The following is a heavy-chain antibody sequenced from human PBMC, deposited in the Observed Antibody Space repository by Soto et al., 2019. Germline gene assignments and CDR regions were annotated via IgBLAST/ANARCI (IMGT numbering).Heavy chain of an antibody. J-gene: IGHJ5*02. CDR1: AGSIGSRYYY. V-gene: IGHV4-30-4*01. D-gene: IGHD2-8*01. CDR2: IYYSGST. CDR3: ARSLGYCTNGVCYHNGFDP. Sequence: SETLSLTCTVSAGSIGSRYYYWLWIRQPPGNCLEWIGYIYYSGSTYYNPSLKSRVTISVDTSKNQFSLKLSSVTAADTAVYYCARSLGYCTNGVCYHNGFDPWGQGTLVTVSS.